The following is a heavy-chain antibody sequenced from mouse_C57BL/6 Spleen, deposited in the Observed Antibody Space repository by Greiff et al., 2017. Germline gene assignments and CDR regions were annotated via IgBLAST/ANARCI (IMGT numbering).Heavy chain of an antibody. D-gene: IGHD1-1*01. CDR1: GFSFNTYA. Sequence: EVQVVESGGGLVQPKGSLKLSCAASGFSFNTYAMTWVRQAPGKGLEWVARIRSKSNNYATYYADSVKDRFTISRDDSESMLYLQMNNLKTEDTAMYYCVRDYDYAMDYWGQGTSVTVSS. V-gene: IGHV10-1*01. CDR3: VRDYDYAMDY. CDR2: IRSKSNNYAT. J-gene: IGHJ4*01.